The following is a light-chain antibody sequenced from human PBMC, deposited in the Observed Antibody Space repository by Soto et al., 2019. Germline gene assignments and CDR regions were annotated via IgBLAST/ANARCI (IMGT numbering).Light chain of an antibody. V-gene: IGKV3-11*01. J-gene: IGKJ1*01. CDR3: QQRGNWPLT. CDR1: QSVSSY. CDR2: DAS. Sequence: EIVLTQSPATLSLSPGERATLSCRASQSVSSYFAWYQQKPGQAPRLLIYDASNRATGIPARFSGSGSGTDFTLNISSLEPEDFAVYYCQQRGNWPLTFGQGTKVEIK.